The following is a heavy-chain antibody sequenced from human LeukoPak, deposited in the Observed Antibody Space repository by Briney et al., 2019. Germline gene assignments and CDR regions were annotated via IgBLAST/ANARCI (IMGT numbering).Heavy chain of an antibody. V-gene: IGHV1-24*01. CDR1: GYTLTELS. D-gene: IGHD6-13*01. Sequence: ASVKVSCKVSGYTLTELSMHWVRQAPGKGLEWMGGFDPEDGETIYAQKFQGRVTMTEDTSTDTAYMELSSLRSEDTAVYYCATGRKYSSSWYADHYYYYMDVWGKGTTVTVSS. CDR2: FDPEDGET. CDR3: ATGRKYSSSWYADHYYYYMDV. J-gene: IGHJ6*03.